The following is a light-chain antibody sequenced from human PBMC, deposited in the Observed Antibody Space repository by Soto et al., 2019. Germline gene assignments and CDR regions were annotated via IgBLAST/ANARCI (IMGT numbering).Light chain of an antibody. CDR1: DRGVGAYNS. V-gene: IGLV2-23*01. CDR2: KGT. CDR3: CSSAPESTYV. Sequence: QSALAQPASVSGSPGQSITISCTGTDRGVGAYNSVSWYQQHPHKAPRLIIYKGTRRPSGISYRFSGSTSGNAASLTISALQADDEADYFCCSSAPESTYVFGTGTKVTVL. J-gene: IGLJ1*01.